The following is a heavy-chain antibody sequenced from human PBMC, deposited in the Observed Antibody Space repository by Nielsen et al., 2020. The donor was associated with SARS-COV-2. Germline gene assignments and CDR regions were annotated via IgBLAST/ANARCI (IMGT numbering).Heavy chain of an antibody. CDR3: ARDLGYCYSTSCYTLAFDI. Sequence: GESLNISCAASGFNFNNYAMTWVRQAPGKGLEWVSYISSSSSTIYYADSVKGRFTISRDNAKNSLYLQMNSLRVEDTAVYYCARDLGYCYSTSCYTLAFDIWGQGTMVTVSS. J-gene: IGHJ3*02. D-gene: IGHD2-2*02. V-gene: IGHV3-48*01. CDR2: ISSSSSTI. CDR1: GFNFNNYA.